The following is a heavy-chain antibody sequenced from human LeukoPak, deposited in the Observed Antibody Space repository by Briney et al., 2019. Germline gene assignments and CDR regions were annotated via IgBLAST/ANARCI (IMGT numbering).Heavy chain of an antibody. Sequence: PSETLSLTCTVSGGSISSYYWSWIRQPPRKGLEWIGYIYYSGSTNYNPSLKSRVTISVDTSKNQFSLKLSSVTAADTAVYYCARDRGVYSSSFDYWGQGTLVTVSS. V-gene: IGHV4-59*01. D-gene: IGHD6-6*01. CDR3: ARDRGVYSSSFDY. CDR2: IYYSGST. CDR1: GGSISSYY. J-gene: IGHJ4*02.